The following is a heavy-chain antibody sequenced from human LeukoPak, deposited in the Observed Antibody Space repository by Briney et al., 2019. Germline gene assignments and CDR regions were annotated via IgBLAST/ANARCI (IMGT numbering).Heavy chain of an antibody. D-gene: IGHD6-19*01. J-gene: IGHJ4*02. CDR3: ARGLLYSSGWYGRD. CDR2: INPNSGNT. V-gene: IGHV1-8*02. CDR1: GYTFSDYY. Sequence: GGSVKVSCKSSGYTFSDYYIHWVRQAPGQGLEWMGWINPNSGNTGYAQKFQGRVTMTRNTSISTAYMELSSLRSEDTAVYYCARGLLYSSGWYGRDWGQGTLVTVSS.